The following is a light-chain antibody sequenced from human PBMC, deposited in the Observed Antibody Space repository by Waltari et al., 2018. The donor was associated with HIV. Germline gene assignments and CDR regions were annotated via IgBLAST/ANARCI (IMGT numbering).Light chain of an antibody. Sequence: IVMTQSPLSLSVTPGAPASISCRSSQSLLHSNGYNYLDWYLQKPGQSPQLLIYLGSNRVSGVPDRFSGSGSGTDCTLKISRVEAEDVGVYYCMQAPERTFGQGTKVEIK. V-gene: IGKV2-28*01. CDR3: MQAPERT. CDR1: QSLLHSNGYNY. CDR2: LGS. J-gene: IGKJ1*01.